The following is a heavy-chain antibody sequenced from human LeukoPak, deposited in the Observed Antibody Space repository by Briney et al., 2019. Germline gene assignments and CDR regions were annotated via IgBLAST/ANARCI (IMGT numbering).Heavy chain of an antibody. V-gene: IGHV1-69*04. CDR3: ARNPNEMGPVAGGELDDY. CDR2: IIPILGVA. D-gene: IGHD6-19*01. Sequence: GASVKVSCKASGGTFNSYVINWVRQAPGQGLEWMGRIIPILGVANYAQKFQGRVTITADKSTSTVYMDLSRLRSGDTAVYYCARNPNEMGPVAGGELDDYWGQGTLVTVSS. J-gene: IGHJ4*02. CDR1: GGTFNSYV.